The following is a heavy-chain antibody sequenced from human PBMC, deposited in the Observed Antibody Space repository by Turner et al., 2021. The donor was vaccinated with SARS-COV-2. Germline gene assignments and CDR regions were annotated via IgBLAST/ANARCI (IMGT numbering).Heavy chain of an antibody. CDR3: ARHQGSASGYDHGMNV. Sequence: QVQLQESGPGLVRPSETLCLTCTVSGDSISSKSWSWIRQSPGRGLEWIGYFYKIGSSDYNPTLRSRVTISVDTSKNQLSLNLISVTSADTAVYYCARHQGSASGYDHGMNVWGQGTAVIVSS. J-gene: IGHJ6*02. D-gene: IGHD1-26*01. V-gene: IGHV4-59*08. CDR2: FYKIGSS. CDR1: GDSISSKS.